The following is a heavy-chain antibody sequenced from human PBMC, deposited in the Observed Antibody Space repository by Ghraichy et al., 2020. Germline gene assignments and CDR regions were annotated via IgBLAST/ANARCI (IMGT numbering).Heavy chain of an antibody. CDR2: ISSSSRTI. D-gene: IGHD4-23*01. CDR1: GFTFSGYS. CDR3: ARPSAVARFYYYDGLDV. Sequence: GGSLRLSCVGSGFTFSGYSLTWVRQSPGKGLEWVSHISSSSRTIFYADSVKGRFTISRDNARNSLYLQMNSLRNEDTAVYYCARPSAVARFYYYDGLDVWGQGTAVAVCS. V-gene: IGHV3-48*02. J-gene: IGHJ6*02.